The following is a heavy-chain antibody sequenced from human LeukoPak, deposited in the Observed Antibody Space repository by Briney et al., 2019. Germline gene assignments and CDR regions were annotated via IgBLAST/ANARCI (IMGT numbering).Heavy chain of an antibody. J-gene: IGHJ5*02. D-gene: IGHD4-11*01. V-gene: IGHV1-18*01. CDR3: ASYSSFNWFDP. Sequence: GSSVKVSCKASGGTFSSYAISWVRQAPGQGLEWMGWVSADNGNRNYAQNLQGRLTMTTDTSTNTTYMELRSLRSDDTAVYYCASYSSFNWFDPWGQGTLVTVSS. CDR2: VSADNGNR. CDR1: GGTFSSYA.